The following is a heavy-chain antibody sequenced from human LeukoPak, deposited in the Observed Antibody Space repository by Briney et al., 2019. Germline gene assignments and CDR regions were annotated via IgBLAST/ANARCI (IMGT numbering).Heavy chain of an antibody. Sequence: KPSETLSLTCTVSGGSISSGGYYWSWIRQHPGKGLEWIGYIYYSGSTYYNPSLKSRVTISVDTSKNQFSLKLSSVTAADTAVYYCARLAVNTMIVVVITNYFDYWGQGTLVTVSS. CDR3: ARLAVNTMIVVVITNYFDY. D-gene: IGHD3-22*01. J-gene: IGHJ4*02. CDR2: IYYSGST. V-gene: IGHV4-31*03. CDR1: GGSISSGGYY.